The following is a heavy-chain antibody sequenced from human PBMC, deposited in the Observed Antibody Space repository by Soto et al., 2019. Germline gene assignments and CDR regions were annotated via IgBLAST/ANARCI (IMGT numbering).Heavy chain of an antibody. J-gene: IGHJ6*02. D-gene: IGHD2-2*01. Sequence: QVQLVQSGAEVKKPGSSVKVSCQASGGTFSSYAISWVRQAPGQGLEWMGGIIPISGTANYAQKFQGRVTITADESTRTAYMELSSLRAEDTAVYYCASSQGSSTSLEIYYYYYYGMDVWGQGTTVTVSS. V-gene: IGHV1-69*01. CDR2: IIPISGTA. CDR1: GGTFSSYA. CDR3: ASSQGSSTSLEIYYYYYYGMDV.